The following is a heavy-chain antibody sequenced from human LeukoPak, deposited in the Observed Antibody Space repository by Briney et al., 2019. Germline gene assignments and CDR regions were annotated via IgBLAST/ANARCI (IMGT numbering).Heavy chain of an antibody. CDR2: IIPILGIA. CDR3: ARENMVRGVIIDY. Sequence: SEKVSCKASGGTLSSYAISWVRQAPGQGLEWMGRIIPILGIANYAQKFQGRVTITADKSTSTAYMELSSLRSEDTAVYYCARENMVRGVIIDYWGQGTLVTVSS. V-gene: IGHV1-69*04. D-gene: IGHD3-10*01. CDR1: GGTLSSYA. J-gene: IGHJ4*02.